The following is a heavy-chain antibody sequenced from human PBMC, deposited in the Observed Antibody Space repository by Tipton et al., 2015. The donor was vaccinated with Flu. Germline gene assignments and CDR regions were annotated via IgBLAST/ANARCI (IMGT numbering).Heavy chain of an antibody. CDR3: ARGRDNAFDV. CDR2: AYSRFKWNF. Sequence: PGLVKPSQTLSLTCAISGDNVPTFGAAWNWIRQSPSRGLEWLGRAYSRFKWNFDYAESVRSRLTINVDTFKNQVSLQLSSVTPEDTSVYFCARGRDNAFDVWGQGTKVIVSS. CDR1: GDNVPTFGAA. V-gene: IGHV6-1*01. D-gene: IGHD1-14*01. J-gene: IGHJ3*01.